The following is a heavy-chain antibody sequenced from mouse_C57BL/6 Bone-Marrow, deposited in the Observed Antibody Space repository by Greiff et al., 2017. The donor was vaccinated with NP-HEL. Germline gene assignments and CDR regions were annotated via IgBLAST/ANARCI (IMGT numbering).Heavy chain of an antibody. V-gene: IGHV3-8*01. CDR2: ISYSGST. J-gene: IGHJ4*01. D-gene: IGHD1-1*01. CDR3: ARHPSTVVALYAMDY. CDR1: GYSITSDY. Sequence: EVHLVESGPGLAKPSQTLSLTCSVTGYSITSDYWNWIRKFPGNKLEYMGYISYSGSTYYNPSLKSRISITRDTSKNQYYLQLNSVTTEDTATYYCARHPSTVVALYAMDYWGQGTSVTVSS.